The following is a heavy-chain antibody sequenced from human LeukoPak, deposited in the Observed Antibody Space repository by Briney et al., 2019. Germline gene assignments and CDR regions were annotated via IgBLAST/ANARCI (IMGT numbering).Heavy chain of an antibody. D-gene: IGHD3-22*01. V-gene: IGHV3-15*01. CDR1: GFTFSNAW. CDR2: IKRKSDGGAT. Sequence: GGSLRLSCAASGFTFSNAWMSWVRQAPGKGLEGVGRIKRKSDGGATDYAVPVKGRFTTSRDDSKNTVYLQMNSLKTEDTAVYYCARDPYDSSWGLCYFDYWGQGNLVTVSS. CDR3: ARDPYDSSWGLCYFDY. J-gene: IGHJ4*02.